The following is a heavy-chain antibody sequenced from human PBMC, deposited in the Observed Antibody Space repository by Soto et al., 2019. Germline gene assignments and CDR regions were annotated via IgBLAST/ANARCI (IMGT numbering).Heavy chain of an antibody. V-gene: IGHV3-21*01. Sequence: EVQLVESGGGLVKPGGSLRLSCAASGVTFSSYSMNWVRQAPGKGLEWVSSISSSSSYIYYADSVKGRFTISRDNSKNSLYLQMNSLRAEDKAVYYCERDNAGVVITPYYYYGMYVWGQGTTVTVSS. CDR3: ERDNAGVVITPYYYYGMYV. D-gene: IGHD3-22*01. CDR2: ISSSSSYI. J-gene: IGHJ6*02. CDR1: GVTFSSYS.